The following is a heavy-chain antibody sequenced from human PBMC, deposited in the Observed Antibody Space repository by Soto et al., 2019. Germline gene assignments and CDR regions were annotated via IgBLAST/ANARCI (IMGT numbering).Heavy chain of an antibody. Sequence: GGSLRLSCAASGFTFNIYGMHWVHQAPDKGLEWVALISYDGSNQYYADSVKGRFTISRDNSKNTLFLQMNSLRADDTAVYYCAKDQASGQGSFDSWGQGTLVTVSS. V-gene: IGHV3-30*18. CDR1: GFTFNIYG. CDR3: AKDQASGQGSFDS. CDR2: ISYDGSNQ. J-gene: IGHJ4*02.